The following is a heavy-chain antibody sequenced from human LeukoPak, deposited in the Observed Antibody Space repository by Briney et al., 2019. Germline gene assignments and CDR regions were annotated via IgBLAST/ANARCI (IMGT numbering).Heavy chain of an antibody. CDR3: VRELSSGWYYFDY. Sequence: GGSLRLSCAASGFTFRSYWMSWVRQAPGKGLEWVANIKEDGSEKYYVDSVKGRFTISRDNAKNSLYLQMNGLRAEDTAVYYCVRELSSGWYYFDYWGQGTLVTVSS. J-gene: IGHJ4*02. D-gene: IGHD6-19*01. CDR1: GFTFRSYW. V-gene: IGHV3-7*03. CDR2: IKEDGSEK.